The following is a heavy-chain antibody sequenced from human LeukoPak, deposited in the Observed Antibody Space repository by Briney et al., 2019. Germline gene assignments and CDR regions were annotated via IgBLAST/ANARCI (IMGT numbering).Heavy chain of an antibody. V-gene: IGHV1-2*02. J-gene: IGHJ6*03. CDR1: GYTFTGYY. D-gene: IGHD5-18*01. Sequence: ASVKVSCKASGYTFTGYYMHWVRQAPGQGLEWMGWINPNSGGTNYAQKFQGRVTMTRDTSISTAYMELSRLRSDDTAVYYCAREKYSYGLNYYYYYMDVWGKGTTVTVSS. CDR3: AREKYSYGLNYYYYYMDV. CDR2: INPNSGGT.